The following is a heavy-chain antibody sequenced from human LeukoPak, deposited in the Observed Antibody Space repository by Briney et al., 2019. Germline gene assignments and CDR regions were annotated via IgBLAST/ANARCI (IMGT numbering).Heavy chain of an antibody. J-gene: IGHJ4*02. CDR1: GSSISGGGYS. Sequence: SQTLSLTCAVSGSSISGGGYSWSWIRQSPGKGLEWIAYIFHSGNTYYNPSLKSRVTISIDRSKNQFSLKLSSVTAADTAVYYCARDKVYYYGSGSYNHLDYWGQGTLVTVSS. D-gene: IGHD3-10*01. CDR2: IFHSGNT. CDR3: ARDKVYYYGSGSYNHLDY. V-gene: IGHV4-30-2*06.